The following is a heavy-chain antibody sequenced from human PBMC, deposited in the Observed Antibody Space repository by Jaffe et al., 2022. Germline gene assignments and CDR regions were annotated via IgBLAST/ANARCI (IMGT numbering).Heavy chain of an antibody. CDR2: ISWNSGSI. D-gene: IGHD3-3*01. Sequence: EVQLVESGGGLVQPGRSLRLSCAASGFTFDDYAMHWVRQAPGKGLEWVSGISWNSGSIGYADSVKGRFTISRDNAKNSLYLQMNSLRAEDTALYYCAKDAYDFWSGYFSYFDYWGQGTLVTVSS. CDR1: GFTFDDYA. J-gene: IGHJ4*02. V-gene: IGHV3-9*01. CDR3: AKDAYDFWSGYFSYFDY.